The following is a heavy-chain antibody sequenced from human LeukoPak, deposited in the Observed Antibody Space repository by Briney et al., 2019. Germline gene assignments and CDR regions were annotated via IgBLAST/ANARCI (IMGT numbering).Heavy chain of an antibody. CDR1: GYTFTGYY. Sequence: ASVKVSCKASGYTFTGYYMHWVRQAPGQGLEWMGRINPNSGGTNYAQKFQGRVTMTRDTSISTAYMELSSLRSEDTAVYYCARRRPPGTTFQPFDYWGQGTLGTVSS. CDR2: INPNSGGT. D-gene: IGHD1-7*01. V-gene: IGHV1-2*06. CDR3: ARRRPPGTTFQPFDY. J-gene: IGHJ4*02.